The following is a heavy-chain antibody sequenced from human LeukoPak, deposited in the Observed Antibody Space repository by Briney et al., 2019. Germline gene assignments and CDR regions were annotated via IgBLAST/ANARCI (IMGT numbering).Heavy chain of an antibody. CDR3: ARSRVPADEMIAAVGGLDAFDI. CDR2: IRSKANSYAT. CDR1: GFTFSGSA. Sequence: GGSLRLSCAASGFTFSGSAMHWVRQASGKGLEWVGRIRSKANSYATAYAASVKGRFTISRDDSKNTAYLQMNSLKTEDTAVYYCARSRVPADEMIAAVGGLDAFDIWGQGTMVTVSS. D-gene: IGHD2-2*01. V-gene: IGHV3-73*01. J-gene: IGHJ3*02.